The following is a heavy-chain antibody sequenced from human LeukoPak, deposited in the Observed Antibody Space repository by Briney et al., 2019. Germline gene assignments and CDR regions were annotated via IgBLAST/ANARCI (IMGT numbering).Heavy chain of an antibody. D-gene: IGHD6-25*01. CDR2: ISGSGGST. CDR1: GFTFSSYA. CDR3: AKDLAATETPGVDY. Sequence: GGSLRLSCAASGFTFSSYAMSWVRQAPGKGLEWVSAISGSGGSTYYADSVKGRFTISRDNSKNTLYLQMNSLRAEDTAVYYCAKDLAATETPGVDYWGQGTLVTVSS. V-gene: IGHV3-23*01. J-gene: IGHJ4*02.